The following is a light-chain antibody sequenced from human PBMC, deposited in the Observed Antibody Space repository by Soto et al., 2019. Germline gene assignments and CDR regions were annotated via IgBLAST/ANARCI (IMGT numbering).Light chain of an antibody. J-gene: IGKJ4*02. CDR1: QSVSSY. CDR2: DAS. V-gene: IGKV3-11*01. Sequence: EIVLTQSPATLSLSPGERATLSCRASQSVSSYLAWYQQKPGQAPRLLIYDASTRDTGIPARFSGSGSGTDFTLTISSLEPEDFAVYYCQQRSNWPGFGGGTKVEIK. CDR3: QQRSNWPG.